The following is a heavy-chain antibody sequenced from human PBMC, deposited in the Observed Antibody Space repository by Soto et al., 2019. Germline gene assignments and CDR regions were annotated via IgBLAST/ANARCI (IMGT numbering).Heavy chain of an antibody. Sequence: ASVKVSCKASGYTFTSYYMHWVRQAPGQGLEWMGIINPSGGSTSYAQKFQGRVTMTRDTSTSTVYMELSSLRSEDTAVYYCARVRSGGVVAATDFDYWGQGTLVTVSS. D-gene: IGHD2-15*01. CDR1: GYTFTSYY. CDR2: INPSGGST. J-gene: IGHJ4*02. V-gene: IGHV1-46*01. CDR3: ARVRSGGVVAATDFDY.